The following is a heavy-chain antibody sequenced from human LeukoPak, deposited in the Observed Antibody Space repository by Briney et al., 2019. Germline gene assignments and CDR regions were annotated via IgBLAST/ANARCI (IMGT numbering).Heavy chain of an antibody. CDR1: GYTFSNYG. V-gene: IGHV1-18*01. D-gene: IGHD3-9*01. CDR3: ARDQGAVLRYFDWLSTPEYYFDY. J-gene: IGHJ4*02. CDR2: IRGDNGNT. Sequence: ASVKVSCKASGYTFSNYGISWVRQAPGQGLEWVGWIRGDNGNTNYAQKLQGRVTMTTDTSTSTAYMELRSLGSDETAVYYCARDQGAVLRYFDWLSTPEYYFDYWGQGTLVTVSS.